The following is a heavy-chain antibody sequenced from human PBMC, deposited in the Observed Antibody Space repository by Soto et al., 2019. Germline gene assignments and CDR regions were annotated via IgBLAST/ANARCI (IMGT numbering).Heavy chain of an antibody. CDR3: ARCGLDYGMDV. J-gene: IGHJ6*02. CDR1: GGSISSYY. V-gene: IGHV4-4*07. D-gene: IGHD3-16*01. CDR2: LYPTGKT. Sequence: QVQLQESGPGLVKPSETLSLTCTVSGGSISSYYWCWTRQPAGKGLEWIGRLYPTGKTNYNPSLPSRLTMSADTSRNQFSLNLTTVTAADTAVYYCARCGLDYGMDVWGQGTTATVSS.